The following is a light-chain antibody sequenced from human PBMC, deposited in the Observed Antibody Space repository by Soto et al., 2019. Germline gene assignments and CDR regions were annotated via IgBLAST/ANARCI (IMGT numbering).Light chain of an antibody. CDR3: QQTHRTPLT. V-gene: IGKV1-39*01. CDR1: QSISNS. J-gene: IGKJ4*01. CDR2: TIS. Sequence: DIQMTQSPSSLSAFVGDRVTITCRASQSISNSLNWYQQKPGKAPRLLISTISSLQSGVPSRFTGSGSGTDFTLTISRLQPEEFATYYCQQTHRTPLTFGGGTKVEV.